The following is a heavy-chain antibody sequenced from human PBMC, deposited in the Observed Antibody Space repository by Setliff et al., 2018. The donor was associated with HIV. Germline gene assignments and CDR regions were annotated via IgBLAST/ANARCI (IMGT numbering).Heavy chain of an antibody. CDR2: ISHSGST. CDR3: AREAQYSSSWSGRRVTWVDS. CDR1: GGSISSNTW. Sequence: SETLSLTCAVSGGSISSNTWWSWVRQPPGKGLEWIVEISHSGSTNYNPSLKSRVTISVDKSKNQFSLRLSSVTAADTAVYYCAREAQYSSSWSGRRVTWVDSWGQGILVTV. V-gene: IGHV4-4*02. J-gene: IGHJ5*01. D-gene: IGHD6-13*01.